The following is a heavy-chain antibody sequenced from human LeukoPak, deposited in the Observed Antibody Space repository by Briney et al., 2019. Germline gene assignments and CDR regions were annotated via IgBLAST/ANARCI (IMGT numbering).Heavy chain of an antibody. J-gene: IGHJ4*02. CDR1: GGSISSSYW. Sequence: PSGTLSLTCAVSGGSISSSYWWSWVRQPPGKGLEWIGEIYHSGSTNYNPSLKSRVTISVDKSKNQFSLKLSSVTAADTAVYYCARVHSSGDLYFDYWGQGTLVTVSS. V-gene: IGHV4-4*02. CDR3: ARVHSSGDLYFDY. CDR2: IYHSGST. D-gene: IGHD6-19*01.